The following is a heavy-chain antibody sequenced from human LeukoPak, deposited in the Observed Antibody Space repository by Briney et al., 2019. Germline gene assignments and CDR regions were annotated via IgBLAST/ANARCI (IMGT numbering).Heavy chain of an antibody. J-gene: IGHJ5*02. D-gene: IGHD6-13*01. CDR1: GFAFSGFW. Sequence: TGGSLRLSCAASGFAFSGFWMHWVRLPPGKGLVWVSRINSDGRSTSYADSVKGRFTISRDNAKNTLYLQMNSLRAEDTAVYYCARDLRYSSSWSRGWFDPWGQGTLVTVSS. CDR2: INSDGRST. CDR3: ARDLRYSSSWSRGWFDP. V-gene: IGHV3-74*01.